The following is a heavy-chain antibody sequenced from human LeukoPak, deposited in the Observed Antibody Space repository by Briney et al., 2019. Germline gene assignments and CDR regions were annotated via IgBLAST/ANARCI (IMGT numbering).Heavy chain of an antibody. Sequence: GASVKVSCKASGGTFSSYAISWVRQAPGQGLEWMGRIIPIFGTANYAQKFQGRATITTDESTSTAYMELSSLRSEDTAVYYCARDRGNYDFWSGYLYWGQGTLVTASS. CDR1: GGTFSSYA. CDR3: ARDRGNYDFWSGYLY. J-gene: IGHJ4*02. CDR2: IIPIFGTA. V-gene: IGHV1-69*05. D-gene: IGHD3-3*01.